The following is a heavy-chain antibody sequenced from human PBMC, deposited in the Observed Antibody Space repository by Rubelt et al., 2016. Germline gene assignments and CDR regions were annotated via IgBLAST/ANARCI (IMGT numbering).Heavy chain of an antibody. D-gene: IGHD3-10*01. CDR1: GYTFTSYA. CDR3: ARGGLSELLWFGESRIDY. J-gene: IGHJ4*02. V-gene: IGHV1-3*01. CDR2: INAGNGNT. Sequence: QVQLVQSGAEVKKPGASVKVSCKASGYTFTSYAMHWVRQATGQRLEWMGWINAGNGNTKYSQKFQGRVTITRDTSASTAYMELSSLRSEDTAVYYCARGGLSELLWFGESRIDYWGQGTLVTVSS.